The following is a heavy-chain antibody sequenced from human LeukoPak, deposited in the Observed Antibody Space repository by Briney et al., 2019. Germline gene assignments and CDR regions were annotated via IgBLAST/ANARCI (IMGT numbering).Heavy chain of an antibody. CDR3: ARILEVYDYVWGSYRNNLPIDY. CDR2: ISHSGST. J-gene: IGHJ4*02. V-gene: IGHV4-39*07. Sequence: PSETLSLTCTVSGGSISSSSYYWSWIRQPPGKGLEWIGEISHSGSTNYNPSLKSRVTISVDTSKNQFSLKLSSVTAADTAVYYCARILEVYDYVWGSYRNNLPIDYWGQGTLVTVSS. D-gene: IGHD3-16*02. CDR1: GGSISSSSYY.